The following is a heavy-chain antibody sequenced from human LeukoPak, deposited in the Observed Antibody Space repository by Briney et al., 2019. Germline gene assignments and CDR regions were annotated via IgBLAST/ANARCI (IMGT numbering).Heavy chain of an antibody. V-gene: IGHV5-51*01. D-gene: IGHD6-19*01. Sequence: GESLKISCKGSGYSFTSYWIGWVRQMPGKGLEWMGIIYPGDSDTRYSPSFQGQVTISDDKSISPAYLQWSSLKASDTAGYYCAWVGRGWDYYLDYWGQGTMVTVSS. CDR2: IYPGDSDT. CDR3: AWVGRGWDYYLDY. J-gene: IGHJ4*02. CDR1: GYSFTSYW.